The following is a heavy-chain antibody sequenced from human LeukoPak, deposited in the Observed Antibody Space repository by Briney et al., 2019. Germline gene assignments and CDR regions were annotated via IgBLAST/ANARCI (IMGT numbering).Heavy chain of an antibody. V-gene: IGHV4-39*02. CDR2: IYYSGST. D-gene: IGHD6-13*01. CDR1: GGSISSSGYY. J-gene: IGHJ5*02. CDR3: ARDPTAAGKGAWFDP. Sequence: SETLSLTRTVSGGSISSSGYYWGWIRQPPGKGLEWIGSIYYSGSTYYNPSLKSRVTISVDTSKNQFSLKLSSVAAADTAVYYCARDPTAAGKGAWFDPWGHGILVTVSS.